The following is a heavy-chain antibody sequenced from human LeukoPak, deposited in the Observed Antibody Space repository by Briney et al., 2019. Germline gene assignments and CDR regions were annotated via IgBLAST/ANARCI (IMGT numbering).Heavy chain of an antibody. Sequence: PSETLSLTCAVYGGSFSGYYWSWIRQPPGKGLEWIGEINHSGSTNYNPSLKSRVTISVDTSKNQFSLKLSSVTAADTAVYYCARGRITIFGVAPTPRGGALDYWGQGTLVTVSS. CDR2: INHSGST. J-gene: IGHJ4*02. D-gene: IGHD3-3*01. CDR3: ARGRITIFGVAPTPRGGALDY. V-gene: IGHV4-34*01. CDR1: GGSFSGYY.